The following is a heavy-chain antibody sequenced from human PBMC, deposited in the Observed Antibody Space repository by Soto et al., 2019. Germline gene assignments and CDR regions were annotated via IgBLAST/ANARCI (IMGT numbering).Heavy chain of an antibody. CDR3: ARELCMGTVCSRAFDI. Sequence: EVQLVESGGGLVQPGGSLRLSCAASGFSFTTSWMHWFRQVPGKGLVWVSRISGDGSSTRSADSATGRFTVSRDNARNTLYLQMNSLRVEDTAVYHCARELCMGTVCSRAFDIWGQGTMVTVSS. J-gene: IGHJ3*02. V-gene: IGHV3-74*01. CDR2: ISGDGSST. CDR1: GFSFTTSW. D-gene: IGHD5-18*01.